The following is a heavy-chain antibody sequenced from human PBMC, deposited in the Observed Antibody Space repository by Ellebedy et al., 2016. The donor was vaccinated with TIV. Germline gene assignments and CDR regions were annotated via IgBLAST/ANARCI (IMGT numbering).Heavy chain of an antibody. CDR2: ISNNGVAQ. D-gene: IGHD6-19*01. CDR1: GFSFSTSV. CDR3: ARESYSSGRAGTFDY. Sequence: GESLKISCAASGFSFSTSVMHWVRRAQGKGLELVEWVAGISNNGVAQHYPESVTGRFTVSRDNSKNTLYLQMDSLRPEDTGLYFCARESYSSGRAGTFDYWGQGALVTVSS. V-gene: IGHV3-30*03. J-gene: IGHJ4*02.